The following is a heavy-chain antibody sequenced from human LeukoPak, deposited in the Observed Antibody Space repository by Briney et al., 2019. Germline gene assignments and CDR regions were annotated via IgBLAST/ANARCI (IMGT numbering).Heavy chain of an antibody. J-gene: IGHJ4*02. CDR2: IHYSGTT. V-gene: IGHV4-39*01. CDR3: ARRAEVYCSGDRCYSFDD. D-gene: IGHD2-15*01. CDR1: GGSISSSSTDY. Sequence: SETLSLTCTVSGGSISSSSTDYWGWIHQSPGKGLEWIGSIHYSGTTYYNPTLKSPLTISVDTSKNQFSLKLSSVTAADTAVYYCARRAEVYCSGDRCYSFDDWGQGTLVTVSS.